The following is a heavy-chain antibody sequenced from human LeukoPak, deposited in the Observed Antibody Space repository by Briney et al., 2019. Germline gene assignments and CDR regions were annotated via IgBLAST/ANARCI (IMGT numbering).Heavy chain of an antibody. D-gene: IGHD1-26*01. J-gene: IGHJ4*02. CDR1: GFTFDDYA. Sequence: GGSLRLSCAASGFTFDDYAMHWVRQAPGKGLEWVSGISWNRGSIGYADSVKGRFTISRDNAKNSLYLQMNSLRAEDTALYYCAKGRGSSARYYFDYWGQGTLVTVSS. CDR2: ISWNRGSI. V-gene: IGHV3-9*01. CDR3: AKGRGSSARYYFDY.